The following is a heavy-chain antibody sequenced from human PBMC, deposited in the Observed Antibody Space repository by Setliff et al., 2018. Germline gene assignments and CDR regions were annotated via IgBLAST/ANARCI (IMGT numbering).Heavy chain of an antibody. CDR2: MYHSRNT. Sequence: ASETLSLTCVVSGDSINSGHYWGWIRQTPGKGLEWIGSMYHSRNTYYNPSLKSRVTILEDTSKNQFSLKLTSVTAADTAVYYCARDAGDGYGVDAYAGGAFDIWGQGTVVTVSS. CDR1: GDSINSGHY. J-gene: IGHJ3*02. V-gene: IGHV4-38-2*02. CDR3: ARDAGDGYGVDAYAGGAFDI. D-gene: IGHD4-17*01.